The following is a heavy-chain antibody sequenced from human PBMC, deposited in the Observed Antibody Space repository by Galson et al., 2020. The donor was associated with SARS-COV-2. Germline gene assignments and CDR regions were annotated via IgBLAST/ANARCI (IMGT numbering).Heavy chain of an antibody. Sequence: SETLSLTCTVSGGSIDRPDNYWAWIRQPPGKGLEYIGYIFHNGAAYYSPSLKSRLTISLDTSKDEFYLRLNSVTAADTAVYYCATIPIYGIYWYFDFWGRGTLVSVSS. V-gene: IGHV4-30-4*08. CDR2: IFHNGAA. CDR3: ATIPIYGIYWYFDF. J-gene: IGHJ2*01. D-gene: IGHD4-17*01. CDR1: GGSIDRPDNY.